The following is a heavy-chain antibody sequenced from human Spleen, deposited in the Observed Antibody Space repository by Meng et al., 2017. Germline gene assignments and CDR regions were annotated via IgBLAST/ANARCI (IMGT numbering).Heavy chain of an antibody. CDR1: GGSFSDFY. V-gene: IGHV4-34*01. D-gene: IGHD2-15*01. J-gene: IGHJ5*02. Sequence: SETLSLTCAVYGGSFSDFYWSWIRQPPGKGLEWIGEVRHSGSANDNPSLRSRVTISMDTSKKQFSLRLKSVTAADTAVYYCAARPIVVVRGVEAFSWFDPWSQGTLVTVSS. CDR2: VRHSGSA. CDR3: AARPIVVVRGVEAFSWFDP.